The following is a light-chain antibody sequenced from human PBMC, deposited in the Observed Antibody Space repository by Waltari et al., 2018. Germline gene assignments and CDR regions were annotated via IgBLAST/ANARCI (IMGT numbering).Light chain of an antibody. CDR3: SSYRSSSTWV. V-gene: IGLV2-18*02. J-gene: IGLJ3*02. CDR2: AVS. CDR1: SSDVGSYNR. Sequence: QSALTQPPSVSGSPGQSVTISCTGTSSDVGSYNRVSWYQQPPGTAPNLMIYAVSKRPSGVPDRFSGSKSGNTASLSSSGLQAEDEADYYCSSYRSSSTWVFGGGTKLTVL.